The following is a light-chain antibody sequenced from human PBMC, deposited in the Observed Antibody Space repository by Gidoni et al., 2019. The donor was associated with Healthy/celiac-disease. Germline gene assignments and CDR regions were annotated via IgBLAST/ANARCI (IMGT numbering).Light chain of an antibody. Sequence: SYELTQPPSVSGAPGQTASITCSGDKLGDKYACWYQQKPGQSPVLVSYQDSKRPSGIPERLSGSNSGNTATLTISGTQAMDEADYYCQAWDSSTVVFGGGTKLTVL. V-gene: IGLV3-1*01. CDR2: QDS. J-gene: IGLJ2*01. CDR3: QAWDSSTVV. CDR1: KLGDKY.